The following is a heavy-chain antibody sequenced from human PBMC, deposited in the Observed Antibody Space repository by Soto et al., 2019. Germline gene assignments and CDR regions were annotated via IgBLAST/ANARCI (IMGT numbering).Heavy chain of an antibody. CDR3: ARVGPGAEWLLGYYGMDV. D-gene: IGHD3-3*01. J-gene: IGHJ6*02. Sequence: GESLKISCKGSGYSFTSYWIGWVRQMPGKGLEWMGIIYPGDSDTRYSPSFQGQVTISADKSISTAYLQWSSLKASDTAMYYCARVGPGAEWLLGYYGMDVWGQGTTVTVSS. V-gene: IGHV5-51*01. CDR1: GYSFTSYW. CDR2: IYPGDSDT.